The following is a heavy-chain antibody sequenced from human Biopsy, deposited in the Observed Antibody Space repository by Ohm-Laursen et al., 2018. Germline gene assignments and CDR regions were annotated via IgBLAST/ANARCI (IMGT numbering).Heavy chain of an antibody. D-gene: IGHD6-19*01. CDR2: ISSDGST. CDR3: ASDRDSSGSFRWNH. V-gene: IGHV3-74*01. Sequence: SLRLSCAASGFIFSSAWMHWVRQAPGKGLVWVSCISSDGSTTYADSVKGRFTISRDNAKNTLYLQMNSLRAEDTAVYYCASDRDSSGSFRWNHWGQGTLVTVSS. J-gene: IGHJ5*02. CDR1: GFIFSSAW.